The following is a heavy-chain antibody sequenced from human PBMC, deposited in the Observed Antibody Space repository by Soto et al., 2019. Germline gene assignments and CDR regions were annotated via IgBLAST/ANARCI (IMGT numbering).Heavy chain of an antibody. CDR3: ARQHTVRGVIGGMDV. CDR2: IYPVDSET. Sequence: PGESLKISCKSSVNIFGNAWIAWVRQMPGKGLGWMVIIYPVDSETRYGPSCQGQLTFSADKSINTAYLEWNSLKASDNAIYYCARQHTVRGVIGGMDVWGQGTTVTVSS. D-gene: IGHD3-10*01. J-gene: IGHJ6*02. CDR1: VNIFGNAW. V-gene: IGHV5-51*01.